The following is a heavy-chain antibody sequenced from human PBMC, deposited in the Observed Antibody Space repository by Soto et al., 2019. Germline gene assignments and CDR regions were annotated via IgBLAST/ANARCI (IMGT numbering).Heavy chain of an antibody. CDR1: GGSFIGYY. V-gene: IGHV4-34*01. J-gene: IGHJ5*02. Sequence: QVQLQQWGAGLLKPSETVSLTCAVYGGSFIGYYGTWIRQPPGKGLEWIGEINPSGSTNYNPSLKSRVTISPDTSRNQFSLRLSSVTAADSAVYYCATLGHYDFWSGFRKGNWFDPWGQGTLVTVSS. D-gene: IGHD3-3*01. CDR2: INPSGST. CDR3: ATLGHYDFWSGFRKGNWFDP.